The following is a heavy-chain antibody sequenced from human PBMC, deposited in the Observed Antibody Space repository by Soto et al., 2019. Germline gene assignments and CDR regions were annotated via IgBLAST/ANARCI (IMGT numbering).Heavy chain of an antibody. CDR1: GYTFTSYG. CDR3: ARGAGVHLKYNWFDP. V-gene: IGHV1-18*01. Sequence: ASLKVSCKSSGYTFTSYGISWVRQAPGQGLEWMGWISAYNGNTNYAQKLQGRVTMTTDTSTSTAYMELRSLRSDDTAVYYCARGAGVHLKYNWFDPWGQGTLVTVSS. D-gene: IGHD6-19*01. J-gene: IGHJ5*02. CDR2: ISAYNGNT.